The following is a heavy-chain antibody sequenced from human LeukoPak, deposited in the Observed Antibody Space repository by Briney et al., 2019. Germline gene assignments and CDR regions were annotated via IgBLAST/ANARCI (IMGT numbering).Heavy chain of an antibody. CDR1: GGSISSGGYY. J-gene: IGHJ4*02. Sequence: SETLSLTCTVSGGSISSGGYYWRWIRQPPGKGLEWIGYIYHSGSTYYNPSLKSRVTISVDRSKNQFSLKLSSVTAADTAVYYCARVGVGGYVNFDYWGQGTLVTVSS. D-gene: IGHD5-12*01. CDR2: IYHSGST. CDR3: ARVGVGGYVNFDY. V-gene: IGHV4-30-2*01.